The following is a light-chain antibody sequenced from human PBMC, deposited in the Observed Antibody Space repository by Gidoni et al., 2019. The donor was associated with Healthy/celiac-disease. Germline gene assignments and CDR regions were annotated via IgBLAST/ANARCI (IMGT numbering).Light chain of an antibody. J-gene: IGKJ4*01. Sequence: EIVLTQSPATLSLSPGERATLSCRASQSVSSYLAWYQQKPGQAPRLLIYDASNRATGIPARFSGSGYRTDFTLAISSLETEDFAVYYCQQRSNWPLTFGGGTKVEIK. CDR2: DAS. CDR1: QSVSSY. CDR3: QQRSNWPLT. V-gene: IGKV3-11*01.